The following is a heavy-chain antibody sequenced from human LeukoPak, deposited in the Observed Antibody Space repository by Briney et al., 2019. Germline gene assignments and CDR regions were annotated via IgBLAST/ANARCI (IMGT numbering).Heavy chain of an antibody. CDR1: GGSINTADYY. V-gene: IGHV4-39*01. CDR2: IFYTEST. CDR3: ARGKQLVHRTPFGY. J-gene: IGHJ4*02. Sequence: PSETLSLTCTVSGGSINTADYYWGWIRQTPGKGLEWIGSIFYTESTHYGPSLKSRVTMSIDTSQNQFSLKVTSVTAADTAVYFCARGKQLVHRTPFGYWGQGTLVTVSS. D-gene: IGHD6-6*01.